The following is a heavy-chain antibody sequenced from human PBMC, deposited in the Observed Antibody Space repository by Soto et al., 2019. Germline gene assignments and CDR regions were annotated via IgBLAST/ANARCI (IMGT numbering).Heavy chain of an antibody. CDR2: MYYSGST. D-gene: IGHD2-21*02. CDR3: ARLGGYYQAFDQ. J-gene: IGHJ4*02. CDR1: GGSISSSNYF. Sequence: SETLSLTCTVSGGSISSSNYFWGWIRQPPGKGLEWIGSMYYSGSTYYNPSLKSRVTISVDTSRNQFSLKLNSVTAADTAVYYCARLGGYYQAFDQWGQGSLVTVSS. V-gene: IGHV4-39*01.